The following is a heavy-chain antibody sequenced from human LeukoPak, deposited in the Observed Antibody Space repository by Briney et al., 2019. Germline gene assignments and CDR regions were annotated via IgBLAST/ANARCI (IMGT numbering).Heavy chain of an antibody. J-gene: IGHJ4*02. V-gene: IGHV3-15*01. CDR2: IKSQTDGGTT. Sequence: PGGSLRLSCVASGFPFKNDWKTWVRQTSGKGLEWIGRIKSQTDGGTTDYAAPLKGRFTISRDDSKNTLYLQMNSLETEDTGVYYCTIDYDYAWGSFRLAYWGQGALVTVSS. D-gene: IGHD3-16*02. CDR1: GFPFKNDW. CDR3: TIDYDYAWGSFRLAY.